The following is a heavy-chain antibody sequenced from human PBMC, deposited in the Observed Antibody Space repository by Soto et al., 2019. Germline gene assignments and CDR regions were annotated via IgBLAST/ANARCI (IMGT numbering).Heavy chain of an antibody. V-gene: IGHV4-30-4*01. Sequence: QVQLQESGPGLVKPSQTLSLTCTVSGGSISSGDYYWSWIRQPPGKGLEWIGYIYYSGSTYYNPSLKSRVTIAVDTSKSQFSLKLSSVTAADTAVYYCARAIAVAALSRGIDYWGQGTLVTVSS. CDR1: GGSISSGDYY. D-gene: IGHD6-19*01. J-gene: IGHJ4*02. CDR3: ARAIAVAALSRGIDY. CDR2: IYYSGST.